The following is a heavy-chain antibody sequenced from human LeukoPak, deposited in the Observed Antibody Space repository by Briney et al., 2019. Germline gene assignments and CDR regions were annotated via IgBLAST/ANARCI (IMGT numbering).Heavy chain of an antibody. Sequence: GGSLRLSCAASGFTFSSYWMSWVRQAPGKGLEWVANIKQDGSEKYYVDSVKGRFTISGDNAKNSLYLQMNSLRAEDTAVYYCARDKLFWNQLLVDYWGQGTLVTVSS. D-gene: IGHD2-2*01. J-gene: IGHJ4*02. V-gene: IGHV3-7*01. CDR3: ARDKLFWNQLLVDY. CDR1: GFTFSSYW. CDR2: IKQDGSEK.